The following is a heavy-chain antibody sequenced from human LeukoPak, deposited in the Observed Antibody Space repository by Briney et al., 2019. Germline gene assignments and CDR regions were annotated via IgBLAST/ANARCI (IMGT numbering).Heavy chain of an antibody. J-gene: IGHJ4*02. D-gene: IGHD6-19*01. V-gene: IGHV3-9*01. CDR2: ISCNSGSI. CDR1: GFTFSGYA. Sequence: GRSLRLSCAASGFTFSGYAMHWVRQAPGKGLEWVSGISCNSGSICYADSVKGRFTISRDNAKNSLYLQMNSLRAEDTALYYCAEDAYKIAVAGTLGGWGQGTLVTVCS. CDR3: AEDAYKIAVAGTLGG.